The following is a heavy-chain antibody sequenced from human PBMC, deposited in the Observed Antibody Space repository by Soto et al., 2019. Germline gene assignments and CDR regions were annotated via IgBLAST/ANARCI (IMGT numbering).Heavy chain of an antibody. V-gene: IGHV4-30-4*01. CDR2: IYYSGST. Sequence: PSETLSLTCTVSGGSISSGDYYWSWIRQPPGEGLEWIGYIYYSGSTYYNPSLKSRVTISVDTSKNQFSLKLSSVTAADTAVYYCARAANHYDFWSGYYTRWFDPWGQGTLVTVSS. CDR1: GGSISSGDYY. D-gene: IGHD3-3*01. CDR3: ARAANHYDFWSGYYTRWFDP. J-gene: IGHJ5*02.